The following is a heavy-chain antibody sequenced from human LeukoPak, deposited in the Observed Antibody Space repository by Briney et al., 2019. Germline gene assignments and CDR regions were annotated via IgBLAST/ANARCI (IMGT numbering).Heavy chain of an antibody. CDR2: ISSSGSTI. Sequence: GGSLRLSCAASGFTFSSYEMNWVRQAPGKGLEWVSYISSSGSTIYYADSVKGRFTISRDNAKNSLYLQMNSLRAEDTAVYYCAGGDRLGAALIASFDYWGQGTLVTVSS. CDR1: GFTFSSYE. V-gene: IGHV3-48*03. D-gene: IGHD3-16*01. CDR3: AGGDRLGAALIASFDY. J-gene: IGHJ4*02.